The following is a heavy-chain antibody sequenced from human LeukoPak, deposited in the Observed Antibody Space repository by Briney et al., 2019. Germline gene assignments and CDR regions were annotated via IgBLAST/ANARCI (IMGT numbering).Heavy chain of an antibody. J-gene: IGHJ4*02. CDR2: IIPILGIA. V-gene: IGHV1-69*04. CDR1: GGTFSSYA. Sequence: SVKVSCKASGGTFSSYAISWVRQAPGQGLEWMGRIIPILGIANYAQKFQGRVTITADKSTSTAYMELSSLRSEDTAVYYCVRDSPFCGGDCYFDYWGQGTLVTVSS. CDR3: VRDSPFCGGDCYFDY. D-gene: IGHD2-21*02.